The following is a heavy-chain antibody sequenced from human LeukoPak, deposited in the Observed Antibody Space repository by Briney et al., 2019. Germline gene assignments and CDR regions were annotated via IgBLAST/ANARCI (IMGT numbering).Heavy chain of an antibody. CDR2: IKQDGSEK. CDR3: ARDLGYSGYDSGDY. V-gene: IGHV3-7*01. D-gene: IGHD5-12*01. Sequence: GSLRLSCAASGFTFSSYWMSWVRQAPGKGLEWVANIKQDGSEKYYVDSVKGRFTISRDNAKNSLYLQMNSLRAEDTAVYYCARDLGYSGYDSGDYWGQGTLVTVSS. J-gene: IGHJ4*02. CDR1: GFTFSSYW.